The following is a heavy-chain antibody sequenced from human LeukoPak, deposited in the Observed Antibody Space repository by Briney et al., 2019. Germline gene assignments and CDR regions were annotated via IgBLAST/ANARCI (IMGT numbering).Heavy chain of an antibody. J-gene: IGHJ4*02. CDR3: ATDPITGTTYVY. V-gene: IGHV1-24*01. Sequence: ASVKVSCKASGYTPTELSMHWVRQAPGKGFEWMGGFDPEDGETIYAQKFQGRVTMTEDTSTDTAYMELSSLRSEDTAVYYCATDPITGTTYVYWGQGTLVTVSS. D-gene: IGHD1-20*01. CDR2: FDPEDGET. CDR1: GYTPTELS.